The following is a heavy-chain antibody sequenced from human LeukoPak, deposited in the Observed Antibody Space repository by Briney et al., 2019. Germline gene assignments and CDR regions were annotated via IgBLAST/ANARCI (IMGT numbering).Heavy chain of an antibody. CDR1: GGSFSGYY. Sequence: AETLSLTCAVYGGSFSGYYWSWLRQPPGKGLEWIGEINHSGSTNYNPSLKSRVTISVDTSKNQFSLKLSSVTAADTAVYYCARGGGGTMVRGVIPLSAFDIWGQGTMVTVSS. CDR2: INHSGST. CDR3: ARGGGGTMVRGVIPLSAFDI. V-gene: IGHV4-34*01. J-gene: IGHJ3*02. D-gene: IGHD3-10*01.